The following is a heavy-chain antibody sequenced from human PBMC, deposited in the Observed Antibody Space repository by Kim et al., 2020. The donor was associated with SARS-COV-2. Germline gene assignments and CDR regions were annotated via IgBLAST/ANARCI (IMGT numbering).Heavy chain of an antibody. Sequence: SETLSLTCAVYGGSFSGYYWSWIRQPPGKGLEWIGEINHSGSTNYNPSLKSRVTISVDTSKNQFSLKLSSVTAADTAVYYCARLDIVATAFLGGYYYYYGMDVWGQGTTVTVSS. CDR1: GGSFSGYY. CDR3: ARLDIVATAFLGGYYYYYGMDV. D-gene: IGHD5-12*01. CDR2: INHSGST. V-gene: IGHV4-34*01. J-gene: IGHJ6*02.